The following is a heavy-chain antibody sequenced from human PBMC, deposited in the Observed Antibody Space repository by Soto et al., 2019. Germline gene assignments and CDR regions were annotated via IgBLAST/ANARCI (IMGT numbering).Heavy chain of an antibody. J-gene: IGHJ5*02. CDR3: ARIDYGDDLAAPVNWFDH. D-gene: IGHD4-17*01. CDR1: GFSLSTSGMC. V-gene: IGHV2-70*01. Sequence: SGPTLVNPTQTLTLTCTFSGFSLSTSGMCVSWIRQPPGKALEWLALIDWDDDKYYSTSLKTRLTISKDTSKNQVVLTMTNMDPVNTATYYCARIDYGDDLAAPVNWFDHWGQGTLVTVPS. CDR2: IDWDDDK.